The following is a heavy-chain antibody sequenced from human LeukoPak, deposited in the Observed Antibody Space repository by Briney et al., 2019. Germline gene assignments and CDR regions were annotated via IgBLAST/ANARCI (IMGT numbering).Heavy chain of an antibody. D-gene: IGHD3-10*01. CDR3: AKSNGYGLVDI. J-gene: IGHJ3*02. Sequence: SETLSLTCTVSGGSISSYYWGWIRQPPGKGLEWIVNIFYSGSTYYSPSLRSRVTISLDTSRNQFSLKLNSVTAADTAVYYCAKSNGYGLVDIWGQGTMVTVSS. V-gene: IGHV4-39*07. CDR1: GGSISSYY. CDR2: IFYSGST.